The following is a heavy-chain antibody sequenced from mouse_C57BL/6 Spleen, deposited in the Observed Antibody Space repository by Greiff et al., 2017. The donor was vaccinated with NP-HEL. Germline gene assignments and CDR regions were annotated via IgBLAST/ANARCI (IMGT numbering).Heavy chain of an antibody. J-gene: IGHJ4*01. V-gene: IGHV5-17*01. Sequence: EVHLVESGGGLVKPGGSLKLSCAASGFTFSDYGMHWVRQAPEKGLEWVAYISSGSSTIYYADTVKGRFTISRDNAKNTLFLQMTSLGSEDTAMYYCERAGWDVGMDYWGQGTSVTVSS. CDR2: ISSGSSTI. CDR3: ERAGWDVGMDY. D-gene: IGHD4-1*01. CDR1: GFTFSDYG.